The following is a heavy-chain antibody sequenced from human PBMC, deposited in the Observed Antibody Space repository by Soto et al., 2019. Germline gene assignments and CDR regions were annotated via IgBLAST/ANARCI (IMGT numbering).Heavy chain of an antibody. CDR2: ISGSGGST. D-gene: IGHD6-25*01. CDR3: AKRLAAAGSSHHFDY. Sequence: GGSLRLSCAASGFTFSSYAMSWVRQAPGKGLEWVSAISGSGGSTYYADSVKGRFTISRDNSKNTLYLQMDSLRADDTATYFCAKRLAAAGSSHHFDYWGQGTLVTVSS. J-gene: IGHJ4*02. V-gene: IGHV3-23*01. CDR1: GFTFSSYA.